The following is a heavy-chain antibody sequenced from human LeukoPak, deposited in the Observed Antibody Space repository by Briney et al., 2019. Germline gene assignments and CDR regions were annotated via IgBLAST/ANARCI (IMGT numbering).Heavy chain of an antibody. D-gene: IGHD3-3*01. J-gene: IGHJ5*02. CDR2: INHSGST. CDR1: GGSFSGYY. CDR3: ARDRVYDFWSGYPNWFDP. Sequence: SETLSLTRAVYGGSFSGYYWSWIRQPPGKGLEWIGEINHSGSTNYNPSLKSRVTISVDTSKNQFSLKLSSVTAADTAVYYCARDRVYDFWSGYPNWFDPWGQGTLVTVSS. V-gene: IGHV4-34*01.